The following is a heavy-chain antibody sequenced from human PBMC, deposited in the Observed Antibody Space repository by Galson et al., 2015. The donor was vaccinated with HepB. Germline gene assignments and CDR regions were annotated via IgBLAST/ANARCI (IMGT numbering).Heavy chain of an antibody. CDR1: GYTFTSYG. Sequence: SVKVSYKASGYTFTSYGFSWVRQAPGQGLEWMGWISTYNGHTDYAQKFQGRVTMTTDTSTSTAYMELRSLRSDDTAVYYCARGLLTAAADSWGQGTLVTVSS. V-gene: IGHV1-18*04. CDR2: ISTYNGHT. D-gene: IGHD6-13*01. J-gene: IGHJ4*02. CDR3: ARGLLTAAADS.